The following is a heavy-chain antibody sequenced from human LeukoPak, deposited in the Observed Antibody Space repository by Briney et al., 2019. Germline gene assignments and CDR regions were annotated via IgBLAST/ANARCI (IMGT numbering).Heavy chain of an antibody. V-gene: IGHV4-39*07. CDR2: MYYSGST. Sequence: SETLSLTCTVSGDAITGSSYYWGWIRQPPGKGLEWIGSMYYSGSTFSNPSLRSRVNMSADTSKNQFSLKLSSVTAADTAVYYCARGGYYYDSSGYFTPFDYWGQGTLVTVSS. D-gene: IGHD3-22*01. J-gene: IGHJ4*02. CDR3: ARGGYYYDSSGYFTPFDY. CDR1: GDAITGSSYY.